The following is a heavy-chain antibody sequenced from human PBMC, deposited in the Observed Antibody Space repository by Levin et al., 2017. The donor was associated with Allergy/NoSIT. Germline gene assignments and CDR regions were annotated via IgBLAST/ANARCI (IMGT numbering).Heavy chain of an antibody. D-gene: IGHD3-10*01. J-gene: IGHJ6*02. Sequence: ASVKVSCKASGYTFTSYYMHWVRQAPGQGLEWMGIINPSGGSTSYAQKFQGRVTMTRDTSTSTVYMELSSLRSEDTAVYYCARADLYGSGSYTGGSGYYYGMDGWGQGTTVTVSS. CDR2: INPSGGST. CDR3: ARADLYGSGSYTGGSGYYYGMDG. V-gene: IGHV1-46*01. CDR1: GYTFTSYY.